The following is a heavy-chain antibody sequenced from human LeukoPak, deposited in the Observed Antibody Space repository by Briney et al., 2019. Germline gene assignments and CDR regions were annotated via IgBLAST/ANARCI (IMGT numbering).Heavy chain of an antibody. D-gene: IGHD2-2*01. V-gene: IGHV5-51*01. CDR1: GYSFTSYW. CDR3: PRRVCSSTSCPVAY. CDR2: IYPGDSDT. J-gene: IGHJ4*02. Sequence: GESLKISCKGSGYSFTSYWIGWVRQMPGKGLEWMGIIYPGDSDTRYSTSFQGQVTISADKSISTAYLQWSSLKASDTAMYYCPRRVCSSTSCPVAYWGQGTLVTVSS.